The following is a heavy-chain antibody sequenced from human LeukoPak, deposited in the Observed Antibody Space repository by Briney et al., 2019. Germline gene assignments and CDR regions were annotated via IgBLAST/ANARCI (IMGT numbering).Heavy chain of an antibody. J-gene: IGHJ6*03. CDR3: ARETSQKGAHYMDV. CDR1: GYSISSGYY. V-gene: IGHV4-61*01. D-gene: IGHD3-16*01. Sequence: SETLSLTCTVSGYSISSGYYWGWIRQPPGKGLEWIGYIYYSGSTNYNPSLKSRVTISVDTSKNQFSLKLSSVTAADTAVYYCARETSQKGAHYMDVWGKGTTVTVSS. CDR2: IYYSGST.